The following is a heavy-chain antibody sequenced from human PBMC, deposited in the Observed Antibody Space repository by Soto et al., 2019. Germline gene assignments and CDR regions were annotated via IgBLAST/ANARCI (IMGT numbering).Heavy chain of an antibody. CDR3: AKDMKRYCGGDCYPDY. D-gene: IGHD2-21*02. Sequence: LSLTCAASGFTFDDYAMHWVRQAPGKGLEWVSGISWNSGSIGYADSVKGRFTISRDNAKNSLYLQMNSLRAEDTALYYCAKDMKRYCGGDCYPDYWGQGTLVTVSS. CDR1: GFTFDDYA. V-gene: IGHV3-9*01. CDR2: ISWNSGSI. J-gene: IGHJ4*02.